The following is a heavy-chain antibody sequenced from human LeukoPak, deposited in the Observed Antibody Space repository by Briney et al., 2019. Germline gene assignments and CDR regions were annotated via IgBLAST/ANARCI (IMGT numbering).Heavy chain of an antibody. V-gene: IGHV3-7*01. J-gene: IGHJ1*01. CDR3: ATYSSLNRREFQY. CDR2: IKQDVSEK. CDR1: GFTLRSYT. Sequence: PGGSLRLSCAASGFTLRSYTMNWVRQAPGKGLEWVANIKQDVSEKNYVDSVKGRFTISRDNAKNSLYLHMNSLRVEDTAVYYCATYSSLNRREFQYWGQGTLLTVSS. D-gene: IGHD3-22*01.